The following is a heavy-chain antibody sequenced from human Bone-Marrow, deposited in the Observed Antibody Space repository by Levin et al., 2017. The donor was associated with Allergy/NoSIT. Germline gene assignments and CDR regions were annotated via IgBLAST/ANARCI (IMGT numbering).Heavy chain of an antibody. V-gene: IGHV4-61*01. CDR2: IDYSGIT. Sequence: ETLSLTCTVSGASVNSGSNYWSWIRQPPGKGLEWIGYIDYSGITDYNPSLKSRVIISADTSRNQIFLRLSSVTTADTAVYYCARDLDYYYYMDVWGKGTTVTVSS. CDR1: GASVNSGSNY. J-gene: IGHJ6*03. CDR3: ARDLDYYYYMDV.